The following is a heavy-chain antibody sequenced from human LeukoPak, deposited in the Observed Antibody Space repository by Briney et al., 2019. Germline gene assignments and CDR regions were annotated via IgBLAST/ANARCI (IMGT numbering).Heavy chain of an antibody. Sequence: QAGGSLRLSCAASGFTFSSYAMSWVRQAPGEGLEWVSAFSGSGGGTYYADSVKGRFTISRDNSKNTLYLQMNSLRAEDTAVYYCAKTSGSYRFDYWGQGTLVTVSS. CDR3: AKTSGSYRFDY. J-gene: IGHJ4*02. CDR2: FSGSGGGT. CDR1: GFTFSSYA. D-gene: IGHD1-26*01. V-gene: IGHV3-23*01.